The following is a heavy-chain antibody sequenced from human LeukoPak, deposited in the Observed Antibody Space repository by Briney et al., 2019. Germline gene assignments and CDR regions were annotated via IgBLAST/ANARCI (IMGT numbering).Heavy chain of an antibody. Sequence: PSETLSLTCTVSGGSITGYYWNWIRQPAGQGLEWLGRVSTSGVGNYTTSLTSRVTMSVDTSKNQFSLKLTSLTAADTAVYYCAREEFLHEIDSSGYFVYWGQGTLVTVSS. D-gene: IGHD3-22*01. CDR1: GGSITGYY. CDR2: VSTSGVG. V-gene: IGHV4-4*07. CDR3: AREEFLHEIDSSGYFVY. J-gene: IGHJ4*02.